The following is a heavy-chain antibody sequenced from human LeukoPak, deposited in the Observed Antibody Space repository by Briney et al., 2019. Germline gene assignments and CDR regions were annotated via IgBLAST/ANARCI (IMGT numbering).Heavy chain of an antibody. J-gene: IGHJ6*04. CDR3: ARDPVVIEAAAGTGEYYYYYYGMDV. V-gene: IGHV3-66*01. CDR1: GITASSNN. Sequence: SGSLRHSSAPSGITASSNNMSRFRHAPGKGQEWVSVIYSGGSTYYADSVKGRFTISRDNSKNTLYLQMNSLRAEDTAVYYCARDPVVIEAAAGTGEYYYYYYGMDVWGEGTTVTVSS. CDR2: IYSGGST. D-gene: IGHD6-13*01.